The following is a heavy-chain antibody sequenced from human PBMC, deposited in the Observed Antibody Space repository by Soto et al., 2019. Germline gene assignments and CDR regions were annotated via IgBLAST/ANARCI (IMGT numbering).Heavy chain of an antibody. J-gene: IGHJ5*02. D-gene: IGHD3-9*01. CDR1: GYTFTGYY. CDR2: IKSFNGDT. Sequence: QVQLVQSGAEVKEPGASVKVSCKASGYTFTGYYMHWARQAPGQGLEWMGWIKSFNGDTNYAQKFQGRVTLTRDTSISTAYMELSRLKSDDTAVYYCARVVSPYYAVLTGNWFDPWGQGTLVTVSS. CDR3: ARVVSPYYAVLTGNWFDP. V-gene: IGHV1-2*02.